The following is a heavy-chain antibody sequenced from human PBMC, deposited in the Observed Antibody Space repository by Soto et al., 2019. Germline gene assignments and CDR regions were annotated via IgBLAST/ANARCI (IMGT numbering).Heavy chain of an antibody. Sequence: QVQLQESGPGLVKPSQTLSLTCTVSGGSISSGDYYWSWIRQPPGKGLEWIGYIYYSGSTYYNPSLNSRVTISVDTSKNQFALKLSSVTAADTAVYYCARGTPFNGYPDAFDIWGQGTMVTVSS. CDR3: ARGTPFNGYPDAFDI. V-gene: IGHV4-30-4*01. CDR1: GGSISSGDYY. J-gene: IGHJ3*02. CDR2: IYYSGST. D-gene: IGHD2-8*01.